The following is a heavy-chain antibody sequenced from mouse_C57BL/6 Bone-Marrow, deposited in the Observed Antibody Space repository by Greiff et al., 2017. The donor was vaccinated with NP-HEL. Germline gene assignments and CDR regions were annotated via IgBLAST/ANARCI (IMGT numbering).Heavy chain of an antibody. V-gene: IGHV2-2*01. CDR3: AKWWAGRALDY. Sequence: QVQLQQSGPGLVQPSQSLSITCTASGFSLTSYGVHWVRQSPGKGLEWLGVIWSGGSTDYNAAFISRLSISKDNSESQVFFKMISLQADDTAIYYWAKWWAGRALDYWGQGTSVTVSS. CDR2: IWSGGST. CDR1: GFSLTSYG. J-gene: IGHJ4*01. D-gene: IGHD1-1*02.